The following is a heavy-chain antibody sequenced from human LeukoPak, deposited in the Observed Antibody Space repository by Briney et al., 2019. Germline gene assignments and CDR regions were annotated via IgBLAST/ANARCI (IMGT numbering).Heavy chain of an antibody. CDR3: ARGPFYDSSGYPSR. CDR1: GDSISSYY. D-gene: IGHD3-22*01. CDR2: VYTNGNT. J-gene: IGHJ4*02. Sequence: SETLSLTCTVSGDSISSYYWNWIRQPAGKGLEWIGRVYTNGNTKYNPSLKSRVTMSVDTSKNQFSLKLSSVTAADTAVYYCARGPFYDSSGYPSRWGQGTLVTVSS. V-gene: IGHV4-4*07.